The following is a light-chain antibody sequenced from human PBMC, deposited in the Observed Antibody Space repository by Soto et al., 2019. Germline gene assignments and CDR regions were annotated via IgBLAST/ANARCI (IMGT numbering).Light chain of an antibody. V-gene: IGKV3-20*01. CDR1: QTVSSTY. CDR2: AAS. Sequence: EIVLTQSPGTLSLSPGDRATLSCRASQTVSSTYLAWYQQKPGQSPRLLIYAASSSATGTPDRFSGSGSGTDFTLTISRLEPEDFAVYYCQRYDSSLYTFGQGTKLEIK. J-gene: IGKJ2*01. CDR3: QRYDSSLYT.